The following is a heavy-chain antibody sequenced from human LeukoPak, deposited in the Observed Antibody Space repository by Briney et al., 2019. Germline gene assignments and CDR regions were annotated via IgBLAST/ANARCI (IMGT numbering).Heavy chain of an antibody. CDR1: GFTFDDYG. V-gene: IGHV3-20*04. CDR3: ARGYYDFWSGRYGFDY. J-gene: IGHJ4*02. Sequence: GGSLRLSCAAPGFTFDDYGMSWVRQAPGKGLEWVSGINWNGGSTGYADSVKGRFTISRDNAKNSLYLQMNSLRAEDTALYYCARGYYDFWSGRYGFDYWGQGALVTASS. CDR2: INWNGGST. D-gene: IGHD3-3*01.